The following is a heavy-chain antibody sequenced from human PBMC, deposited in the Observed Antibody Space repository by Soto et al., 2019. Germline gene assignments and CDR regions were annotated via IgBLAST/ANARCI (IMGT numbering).Heavy chain of an antibody. Sequence: QVQLQESGPGLVKPSQTLSLTCTVSGGSISTGGYYWTWIRQHPGKGLEWIGYISYSGSTYYNPPLKSRVTISVDTSKNQFSLKLSSVTAAETAVYYCARGLSVTLFDHWGQGTLVTVSS. CDR3: ARGLSVTLFDH. CDR2: ISYSGST. CDR1: GGSISTGGYY. V-gene: IGHV4-31*03. J-gene: IGHJ4*02. D-gene: IGHD4-17*01.